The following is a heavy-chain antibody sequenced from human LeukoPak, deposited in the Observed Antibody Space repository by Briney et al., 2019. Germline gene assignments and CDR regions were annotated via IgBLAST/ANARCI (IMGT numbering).Heavy chain of an antibody. D-gene: IGHD3-10*01. CDR2: ISSSSSYI. V-gene: IGHV3-21*01. CDR1: GFTFSSYS. J-gene: IGHJ6*03. Sequence: GGSLRLSCAASGFTFSSYSMNWVRQAPGKGLEWVSSISSSSSYIYYADSVKGRFTISRDNAKNSLYLQMNSLRAEDTAVYYCARDYYGPGSYFSIDVWGKGTTVTVSS. CDR3: ARDYYGPGSYFSIDV.